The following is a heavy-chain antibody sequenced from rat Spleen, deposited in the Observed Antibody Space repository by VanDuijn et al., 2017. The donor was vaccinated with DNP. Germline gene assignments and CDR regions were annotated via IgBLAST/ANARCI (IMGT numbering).Heavy chain of an antibody. CDR2: INSAGST. J-gene: IGHJ2*01. Sequence: EVQLPESGPGLVKPSPSLSLTCSFTGYSITSSYRWNWIRKFPGNKLEWMGYINSAGSTNYNPSLKSRISITRDTTKNQFFLQVNSVTTEDTATYYCATEALDYWGQGVMVTVSS. CDR1: GYSITSSYR. V-gene: IGHV3-3*01. CDR3: ATEALDY.